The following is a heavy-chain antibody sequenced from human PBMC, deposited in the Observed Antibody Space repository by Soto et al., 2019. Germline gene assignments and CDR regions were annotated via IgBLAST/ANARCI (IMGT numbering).Heavy chain of an antibody. V-gene: IGHV2-5*01. CDR1: GFSLSASGVG. Sequence: SGPTLVNPTQTLTLTCSFSGFSLSASGVGVGWIRQPPGKALEWLAHIYWSGDEHYRPSLKSRLSITKDTAKNQVVLTMTNMDPVDTATYYCARGLAALPVFAFDIWGQGTMVTISS. D-gene: IGHD6-6*01. CDR3: ARGLAALPVFAFDI. CDR2: IYWSGDE. J-gene: IGHJ3*02.